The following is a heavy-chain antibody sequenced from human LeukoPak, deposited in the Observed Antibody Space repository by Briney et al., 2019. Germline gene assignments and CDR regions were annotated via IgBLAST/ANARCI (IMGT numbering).Heavy chain of an antibody. D-gene: IGHD2-2*01. CDR2: INPNSGGT. V-gene: IGHV1-2*06. CDR3: ARAKYCSSTSCYGNWFDP. Sequence: ASVKVSCKASGYTFTGYYMHWVRQAPGQGLEWMRRINPNSGGTNYAQKFQGRVTMTRDTSISTAYMELSRLRSDDTAVYYCARAKYCSSTSCYGNWFDPWGQGTLVTVSS. J-gene: IGHJ5*02. CDR1: GYTFTGYY.